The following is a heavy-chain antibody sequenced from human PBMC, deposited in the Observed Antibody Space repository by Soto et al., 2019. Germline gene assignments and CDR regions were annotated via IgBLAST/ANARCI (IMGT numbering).Heavy chain of an antibody. V-gene: IGHV4-34*01. J-gene: IGHJ6*02. D-gene: IGHD6-6*01. Sequence: SETLSLTCAVYGGPFSGYYWSWIRQPPGKGLEWIGEINHSGSTNYNPSLKSRVTISVDTSKNQFSLKLSSVTAADTAVYYCARGPRRSIAARYYGMDVWGQGTTVTVSS. CDR2: INHSGST. CDR3: ARGPRRSIAARYYGMDV. CDR1: GGPFSGYY.